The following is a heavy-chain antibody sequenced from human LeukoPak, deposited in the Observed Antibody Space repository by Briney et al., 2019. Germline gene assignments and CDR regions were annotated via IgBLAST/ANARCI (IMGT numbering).Heavy chain of an antibody. J-gene: IGHJ5*02. CDR3: AEDLHPSNIVVVPAGFDP. D-gene: IGHD2-2*01. Sequence: GGSLRLSCAASGFTFSSYAMSWVRQAPGKGLEWVSAISGSGGSTYYADSVKGRFTISRDNSKNTLYLQMNSLRAEDTAVYYCAEDLHPSNIVVVPAGFDPWGQGTLVTVSS. V-gene: IGHV3-23*01. CDR1: GFTFSSYA. CDR2: ISGSGGST.